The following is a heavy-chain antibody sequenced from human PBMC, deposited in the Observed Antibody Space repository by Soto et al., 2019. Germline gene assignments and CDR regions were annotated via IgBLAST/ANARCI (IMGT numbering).Heavy chain of an antibody. Sequence: SLRLSCAASGFTLDDYAMHWVRQAPGKGLEWVSGISWNSGSIGYADSVKGRFTISRDNAKNSLYLQMNSLRAEDTALYYCAKDGAVAGPYYYGMDVWGQGTTVTVSS. J-gene: IGHJ6*02. CDR1: GFTLDDYA. D-gene: IGHD6-19*01. V-gene: IGHV3-9*01. CDR2: ISWNSGSI. CDR3: AKDGAVAGPYYYGMDV.